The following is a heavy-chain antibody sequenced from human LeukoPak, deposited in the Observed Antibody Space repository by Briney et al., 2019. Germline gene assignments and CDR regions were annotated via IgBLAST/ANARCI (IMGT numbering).Heavy chain of an antibody. CDR3: ARGLGYSGVYYYYGMDV. J-gene: IGHJ6*02. V-gene: IGHV4-34*01. CDR1: GGSFSGYY. CDR2: INHSGST. Sequence: SETLSLTCAVYGGSFSGYYWGWIRQPPGKGLEWIGEINHSGSTNYNPSLKSRVTISVDTSKNQFSLKLSSVTAADTAVYYCARGLGYSGVYYYYGMDVWGQGTTVTVSS. D-gene: IGHD5-12*01.